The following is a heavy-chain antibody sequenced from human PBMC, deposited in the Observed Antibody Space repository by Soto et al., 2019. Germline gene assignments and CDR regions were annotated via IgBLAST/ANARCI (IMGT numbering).Heavy chain of an antibody. CDR3: AKDRAXXXXXALFDP. CDR2: ISGSGGST. Sequence: GGSLRLSCAASGFTFSSYAMSWVRQAPGKGLEWVSAISGSGGSTYYADSVKGRFTISRDNSKNTXYLQMNSLRAEDTAVYYCAKDRAXXXXXALFDPWXXGTLVXXSS. V-gene: IGHV3-23*01. J-gene: IGHJ5*02. D-gene: IGHD6-13*01. CDR1: GFTFSSYA.